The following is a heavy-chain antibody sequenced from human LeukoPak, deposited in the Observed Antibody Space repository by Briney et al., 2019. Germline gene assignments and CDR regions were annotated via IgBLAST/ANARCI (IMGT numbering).Heavy chain of an antibody. CDR2: ISSSGSTI. D-gene: IGHD2-21*02. CDR3: ARELSLVCGGDCSGFDY. CDR1: GFTFSDYD. V-gene: IGHV3-11*01. Sequence: GGSLRLSCVASGFTFSDYDMSWIRQAPGKGLEWISYISSSGSTINYADSMKGRVILSRDNAKNSLYLQMNSLRAEDTAVYYCARELSLVCGGDCSGFDYWGQGTLVTVSS. J-gene: IGHJ4*02.